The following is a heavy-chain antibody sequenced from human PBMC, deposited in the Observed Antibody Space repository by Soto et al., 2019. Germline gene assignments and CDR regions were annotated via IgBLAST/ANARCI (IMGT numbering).Heavy chain of an antibody. Sequence: PGGSLRLSCAAPGFTFSSYSMNWVRQAPGKGLEWVSYISSSSSTIYYADSVKGRFTISRDNAKNSLYLQMNSLRDEDTAVYYCARDPKRGYTYYFDYWGQGTLVTVSS. D-gene: IGHD5-18*01. V-gene: IGHV3-48*02. CDR1: GFTFSSYS. CDR3: ARDPKRGYTYYFDY. CDR2: ISSSSSTI. J-gene: IGHJ4*02.